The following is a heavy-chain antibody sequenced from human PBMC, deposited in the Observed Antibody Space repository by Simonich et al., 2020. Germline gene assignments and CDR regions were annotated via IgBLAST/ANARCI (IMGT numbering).Heavy chain of an antibody. CDR2: ISYDGSKK. CDR1: GFTFSSYA. Sequence: QVQLVESGGGVVQPGRSLRLSCAASGFTFSSYAMHWVRQAPGRGLEGLAVISYDGSKKYYADSVKGRFTISRDNSKNTLYLQMNSRRAEDTAVYYCARDIVSFGSSWYAFDIWGQGTMVTVSS. J-gene: IGHJ3*02. CDR3: ARDIVSFGSSWYAFDI. V-gene: IGHV3-30*07. D-gene: IGHD6-13*01.